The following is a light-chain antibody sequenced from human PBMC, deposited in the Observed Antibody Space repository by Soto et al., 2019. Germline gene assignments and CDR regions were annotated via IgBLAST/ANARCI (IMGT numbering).Light chain of an antibody. Sequence: DIQMTQFPSSLSASVGDRVIITSRATQSIVTYLNWYLQKPGKSPKLLIYASSNLQSWVPSRFSGSGSGTDFTLTISNLQPEDIATYYCQQYDNLPLTFGGGTKVDIK. J-gene: IGKJ4*01. V-gene: IGKV1-39*01. CDR1: QSIVTY. CDR2: ASS. CDR3: QQYDNLPLT.